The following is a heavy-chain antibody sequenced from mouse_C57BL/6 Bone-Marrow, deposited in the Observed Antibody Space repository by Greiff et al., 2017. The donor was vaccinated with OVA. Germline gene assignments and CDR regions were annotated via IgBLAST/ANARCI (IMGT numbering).Heavy chain of an antibody. V-gene: IGHV14-2*01. CDR1: GFNIKDYY. J-gene: IGHJ2*01. CDR2: IDPEDGET. CDR3: ARRITTVVAKYYFDY. D-gene: IGHD1-1*01. Sequence: EVQLQESGAELVKPGASVKLSCTASGFNIKDYYMHWVKQRTEQGLEWIGRIDPEDGETKYAPKFQGKATITADTSSNTAYLQLSSLTSEDTAVYYCARRITTVVAKYYFDYWGQGTTLTVSS.